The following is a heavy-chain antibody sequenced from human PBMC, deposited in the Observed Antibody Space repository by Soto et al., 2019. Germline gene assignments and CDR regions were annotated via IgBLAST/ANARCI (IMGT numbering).Heavy chain of an antibody. J-gene: IGHJ6*02. CDR2: IYPGDSDT. V-gene: IGHV5-51*01. Sequence: GESLKISCKGSGYSFTSYWIGWVRQMPVKGLEWMGIIYPGDSDTRYSPSFQGQVTISADKSISTAYLQWSSLKASDTAMYYCARYGCSSTSCYPDYYGMDVWGQGTTVTVSS. CDR3: ARYGCSSTSCYPDYYGMDV. D-gene: IGHD2-2*01. CDR1: GYSFTSYW.